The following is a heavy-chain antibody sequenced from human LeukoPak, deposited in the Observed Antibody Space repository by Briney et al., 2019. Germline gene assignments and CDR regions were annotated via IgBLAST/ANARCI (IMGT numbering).Heavy chain of an antibody. CDR3: AKDRLWFGELLGTGVDGQFDY. Sequence: GGSLRLSCAASGFTFSSYGMSWVRQAPGKGLEWVSAISGSGGSIYYADSVKGQFTISRDNSKNTLYLQMNSLRAEDTAVYYCAKDRLWFGELLGTGVDGQFDYWGQGILVTVSS. J-gene: IGHJ4*02. CDR1: GFTFSSYG. D-gene: IGHD3-10*01. CDR2: ISGSGGSI. V-gene: IGHV3-23*01.